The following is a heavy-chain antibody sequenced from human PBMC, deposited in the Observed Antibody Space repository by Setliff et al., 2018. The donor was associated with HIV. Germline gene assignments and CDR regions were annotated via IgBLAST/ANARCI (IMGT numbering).Heavy chain of an antibody. CDR1: AAPIRSHY. CDR3: ARHTVFVRYFDH. D-gene: IGHD2-2*02. V-gene: IGHV4-59*11. J-gene: IGHJ4*02. Sequence: SETLSLTCTVSAAPIRSHYWSWIRQSPGKGLEWIGNFYYTGSTDYNPSFKSRVTISLDKSNNQISLNLSSATAADTAVYYCARHTVFVRYFDHWGQGMLVTVS. CDR2: FYYTGST.